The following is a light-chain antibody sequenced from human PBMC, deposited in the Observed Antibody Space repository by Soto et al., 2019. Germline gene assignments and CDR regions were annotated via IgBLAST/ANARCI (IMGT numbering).Light chain of an antibody. Sequence: LTQPASVSGSPGQSITISCTGTSSVVGLYDYVSWYQQHPGKAPHLIIYAVSNRPSGVSNRFSASKSGNTASLFISGLQAEDEADYYCSSYTSDSSYVFGSETKVTVL. CDR3: SSYTSDSSYV. J-gene: IGLJ1*01. CDR2: AVS. CDR1: SSVVGLYDY. V-gene: IGLV2-14*01.